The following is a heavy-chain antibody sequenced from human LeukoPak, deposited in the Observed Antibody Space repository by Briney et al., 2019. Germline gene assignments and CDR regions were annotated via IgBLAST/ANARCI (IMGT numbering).Heavy chain of an antibody. CDR2: IYTSGNT. CDR3: ASVERGAFDY. Sequence: SETLSLTCTVSGGSISSGSYYWSWIRQPAGKGLEWIGRIYTSGNTNYNPSLKSRVTISVDTSKNQFSLKLSSVTAADTAVYYCASVERGAFDYWGQGTLVTVSS. J-gene: IGHJ4*02. D-gene: IGHD1-1*01. V-gene: IGHV4-61*02. CDR1: GGSISSGSYY.